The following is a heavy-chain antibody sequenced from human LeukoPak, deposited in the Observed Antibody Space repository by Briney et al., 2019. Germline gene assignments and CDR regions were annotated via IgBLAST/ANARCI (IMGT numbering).Heavy chain of an antibody. CDR2: ISAYNGNT. Sequence: ASVKVSCKASGYTFTSYGISWVRQAPGQGLEWMGWISAYNGNTNFAQKLQGRVTMTTDSSTGTAYMELRSLRSDDTAVYYCARIAYCGGDCYTTYFDYWGQGTLVTVSS. J-gene: IGHJ4*02. CDR3: ARIAYCGGDCYTTYFDY. D-gene: IGHD2-21*01. CDR1: GYTFTSYG. V-gene: IGHV1-18*01.